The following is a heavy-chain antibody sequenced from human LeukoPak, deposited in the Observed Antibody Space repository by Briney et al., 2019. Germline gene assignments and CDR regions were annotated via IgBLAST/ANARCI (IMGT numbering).Heavy chain of an antibody. V-gene: IGHV4-39*01. CDR1: GGSISSSSYY. CDR2: IYYSGST. CDR3: ARSRGGYVVPDY. Sequence: KPSETLSLTCTVSGGSISSSSYYWGWIRQPPGKGLEWIGSIYYSGSTYYNPSLKSRVTISVDTSKNQFSLKLSSVTAADTAVYHCARSRGGYVVPDYWGQGTLVTVSS. D-gene: IGHD2-2*01. J-gene: IGHJ4*02.